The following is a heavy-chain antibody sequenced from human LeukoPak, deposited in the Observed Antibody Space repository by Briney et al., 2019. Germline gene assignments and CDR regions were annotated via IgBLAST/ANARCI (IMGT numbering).Heavy chain of an antibody. V-gene: IGHV1-2*02. CDR3: ARATLPYQDSSGYYPPDQYHYYMDV. D-gene: IGHD3-22*01. CDR2: INPNSGGT. J-gene: IGHJ6*03. CDR1: GYTFTAYY. Sequence: ASVKVSCKASGYTFTAYYIHWVRQAPGQGLEWMGWINPNSGGTNYAQKFQGRVTMTRDTSISTAYMQLSRLRSDDRAVYYCARATLPYQDSSGYYPPDQYHYYMDVWGKGTTVTVSS.